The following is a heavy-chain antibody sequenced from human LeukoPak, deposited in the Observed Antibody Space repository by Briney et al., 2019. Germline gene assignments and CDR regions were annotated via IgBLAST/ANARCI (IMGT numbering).Heavy chain of an antibody. V-gene: IGHV4-61*08. CDR3: AGQPYNIDWENWFDP. CDR2: IYYSGST. CDR1: GGSISSGGYS. D-gene: IGHD1-14*01. J-gene: IGHJ5*02. Sequence: SETLSLTCAVSGGSISSGGYSWSWIRQPPGKGLEWIGYIYYSGSTNYNPSLKSRVTISVDTSKNQFSLKLSSVTAADTAMYYCAGQPYNIDWENWFDPWGQGTLVTVSS.